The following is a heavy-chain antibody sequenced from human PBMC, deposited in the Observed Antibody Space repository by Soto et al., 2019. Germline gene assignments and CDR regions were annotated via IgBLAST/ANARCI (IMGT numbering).Heavy chain of an antibody. D-gene: IGHD6-19*01. J-gene: IGHJ3*02. CDR2: INPSGGST. V-gene: IGHV1-46*01. CDR1: GYTFTSYY. Sequence: ASVKVSCKASGYTFTSYYMHWVRQAPGQGLEWMGIINPSGGSTSYAQKFQGRVTMTRDTSTSTVYMELSSLRSEDTAVYYCARTTVGIAVAGTGLDAFDIWGQGTMVTVSS. CDR3: ARTTVGIAVAGTGLDAFDI.